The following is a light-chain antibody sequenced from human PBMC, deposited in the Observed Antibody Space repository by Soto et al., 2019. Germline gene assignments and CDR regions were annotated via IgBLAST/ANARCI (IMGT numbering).Light chain of an antibody. CDR3: SSYTSSSTPYV. Sequence: QSALTQPASVSGSPGQSITISCTGTSSDVGAYDFVSWYQQHPGKAPKYLIYEVSNRPSGVSDRFSGSKSGTTASLTISGLQAEDEADYYCSSYTSSSTPYVFGTGTKLTVL. CDR2: EVS. J-gene: IGLJ1*01. CDR1: SSDVGAYDF. V-gene: IGLV2-14*01.